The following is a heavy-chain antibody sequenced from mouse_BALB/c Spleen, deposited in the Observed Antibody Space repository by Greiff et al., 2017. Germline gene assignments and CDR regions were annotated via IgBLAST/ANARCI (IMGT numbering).Heavy chain of an antibody. D-gene: IGHD2-3*01. V-gene: IGHV5-6-5*01. Sequence: EVHLVESGGGLVKPGGSLKLSCAASGFTFSSYAMSWVRQTPEKRLEWVASISSGGSTYYPDSVKGRFTISRDNARNILYLQMSSLRSEDTAMYYCAREGGYYVAMDYWGQGTSVTVSS. CDR1: GFTFSSYA. CDR2: ISSGGST. J-gene: IGHJ4*01. CDR3: AREGGYYVAMDY.